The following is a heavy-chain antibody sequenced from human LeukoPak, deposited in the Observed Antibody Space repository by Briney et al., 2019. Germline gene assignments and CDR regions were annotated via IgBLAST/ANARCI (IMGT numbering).Heavy chain of an antibody. J-gene: IGHJ5*02. CDR2: INHSGST. CDR3: ARGKYGYCSSASCYLTDWFDP. D-gene: IGHD2-2*01. CDR1: GGSFSGYY. Sequence: SETLSLTCAVYGGSFSGYYWSWIRQPPGKGLEWIGEINHSGSTNYNPSLKSRVTISVDTSKNQFSLKLSSVTAADTAVYYCARGKYGYCSSASCYLTDWFDPWGQGTLVTVSS. V-gene: IGHV4-34*01.